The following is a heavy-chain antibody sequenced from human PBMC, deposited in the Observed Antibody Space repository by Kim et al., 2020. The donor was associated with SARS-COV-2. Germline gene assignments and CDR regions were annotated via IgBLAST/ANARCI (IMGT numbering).Heavy chain of an antibody. D-gene: IGHD5-18*01. CDR2: IYYSGRT. V-gene: IGHV4-39*01. J-gene: IGHJ4*02. CDR1: GGSISSSSYY. Sequence: SETLSLTCTVSGGSISSSSYYWGWIRQPPGKGLEWIGSIYYSGRTYYNPSLKSRVTISVDTSKNQFSLKLSSVTAADTAVYYCARLIHGYSYDYGVDYWGQGTLVTVSS. CDR3: ARLIHGYSYDYGVDY.